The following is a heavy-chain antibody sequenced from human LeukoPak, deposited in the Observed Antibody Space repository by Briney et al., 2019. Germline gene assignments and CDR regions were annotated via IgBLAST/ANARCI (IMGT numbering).Heavy chain of an antibody. CDR2: ISYDGSNK. D-gene: IGHD6-19*01. CDR3: AKDLEAVAAYYFDY. CDR1: GFTFSSYG. V-gene: IGHV3-30*18. J-gene: IGHJ4*02. Sequence: PGGSLRLSCAASGFTFSSYGMHWVRKAPGKGLEWVAVISYDGSNKYYADSVKGRFTISRDNSKNTLYLQMNSLRAEDTAVYYCAKDLEAVAAYYFDYWGQGTLVTVSS.